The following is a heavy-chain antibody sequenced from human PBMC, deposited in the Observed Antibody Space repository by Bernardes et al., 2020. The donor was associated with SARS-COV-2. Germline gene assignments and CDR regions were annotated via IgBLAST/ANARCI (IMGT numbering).Heavy chain of an antibody. V-gene: IGHV1-2*02. D-gene: IGHD3-16*01. Sequence: ASVKVSCKASGYTFTGYYMHWVRQAPGQGLAWMGWINPNSGGTNYAQKFQGRVTMTRDTSISTAYMELSRLRSDDTAVYYCAGGGGAPGRYYYYGMDVWGQGTTVTVSS. CDR1: GYTFTGYY. J-gene: IGHJ6*02. CDR2: INPNSGGT. CDR3: AGGGGAPGRYYYYGMDV.